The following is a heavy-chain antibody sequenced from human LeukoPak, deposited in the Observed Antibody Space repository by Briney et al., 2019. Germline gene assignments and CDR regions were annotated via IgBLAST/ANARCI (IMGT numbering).Heavy chain of an antibody. D-gene: IGHD6-13*01. V-gene: IGHV1-2*02. CDR1: GYTFTGYF. Sequence: ASVKVSCKASGYTFTGYFLHWVRRAPGQGLEWMGWINPNGGDTSYTQTFQGRVTMTRDTSISTAYMELSSLRSDDTAVYYCARAQSLTAPAGTFANSWGQGTLVTVSS. CDR3: ARAQSLTAPAGTFANS. CDR2: INPNGGDT. J-gene: IGHJ4*02.